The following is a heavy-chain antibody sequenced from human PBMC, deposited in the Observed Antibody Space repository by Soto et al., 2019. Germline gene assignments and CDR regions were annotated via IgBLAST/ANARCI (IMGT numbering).Heavy chain of an antibody. Sequence: QVQLVQSGAEEKKPGASVKVSCKASGYTFTSYAMHWVRQAPGQRLEWMGWINAGNGNTKYSQKFQGRVTITRDTSASTAYMELSSLRSEDTAVYYCARGAYSGGRIDYWGQGTLVTVSS. D-gene: IGHD1-26*01. CDR3: ARGAYSGGRIDY. V-gene: IGHV1-3*05. CDR2: INAGNGNT. J-gene: IGHJ4*02. CDR1: GYTFTSYA.